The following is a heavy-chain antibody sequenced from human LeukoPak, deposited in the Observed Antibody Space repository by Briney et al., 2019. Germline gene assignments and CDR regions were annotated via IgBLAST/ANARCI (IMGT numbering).Heavy chain of an antibody. CDR3: ARSTASFDY. V-gene: IGHV3-7*01. CDR2: IKQDGSEK. Sequence: HPGGSLRLSCAASGFTFSSYAMSWVRQAPGKGLEWVANIKQDGSEKYYVDSVKGRFTISRDNAKNSLYLQMNSLRAEDTAVYYCARSTASFDYWGQGTLVTVSS. D-gene: IGHD5-18*01. J-gene: IGHJ4*02. CDR1: GFTFSSYA.